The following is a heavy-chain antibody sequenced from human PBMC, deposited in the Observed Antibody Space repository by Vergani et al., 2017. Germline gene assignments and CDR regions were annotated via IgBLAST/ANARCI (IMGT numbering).Heavy chain of an antibody. CDR1: GFTFSSYA. Sequence: QVQLVESGGGVVQPGRSLRLSCAASGFTFSSYAMHWVRQAPGKGLEWVEVISYDGSNKYYADSVKGRLTISRDNSKNTLLLQMNSLRAEDTDVYYCARVRGTDILTGYYNVSFEDYWGQGTLVTVSS. CDR3: ARVRGTDILTGYYNVSFEDY. D-gene: IGHD3-9*01. V-gene: IGHV3-30-3*01. CDR2: ISYDGSNK. J-gene: IGHJ4*02.